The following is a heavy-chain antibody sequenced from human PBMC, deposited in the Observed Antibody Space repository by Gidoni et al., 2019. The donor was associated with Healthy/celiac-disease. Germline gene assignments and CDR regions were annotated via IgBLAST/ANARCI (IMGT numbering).Heavy chain of an antibody. V-gene: IGHV4-34*01. CDR1: GGSFSGYY. D-gene: IGHD5-12*01. Sequence: QVQLQQWGAGLLKPSETLSLTCAVYGGSFSGYYWNWIRQPPGKGLEWIGEINHSGSTNYNPSLKSRVTISVDTSKNQFSLKLSSVTAADTAVYYCARGRPLEWGLRLREANWFDPWGQGTLVTVSS. CDR3: ARGRPLEWGLRLREANWFDP. J-gene: IGHJ5*02. CDR2: INHSGST.